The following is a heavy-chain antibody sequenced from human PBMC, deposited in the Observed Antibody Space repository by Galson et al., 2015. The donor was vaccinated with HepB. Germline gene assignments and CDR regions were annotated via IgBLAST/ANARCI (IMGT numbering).Heavy chain of an antibody. CDR1: GLTLSSYG. D-gene: IGHD3-22*01. V-gene: IGHV3-30*03. J-gene: IGHJ5*02. CDR2: ISYDGSNK. Sequence: SLRLSCAASGLTLSSYGMHWVRQAPGKGLEWVAVISYDGSNKYYADSVKGRFTISRDNSKNTLYLQMNSLRAEDTAVYYCARARAYYDSSGRFDPWGQGTLVTVSS. CDR3: ARARAYYDSSGRFDP.